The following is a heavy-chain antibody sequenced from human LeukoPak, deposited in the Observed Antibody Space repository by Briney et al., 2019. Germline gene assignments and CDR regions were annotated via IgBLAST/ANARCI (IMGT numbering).Heavy chain of an antibody. CDR3: VRDYSYAFDI. CDR1: GFTFSSYA. J-gene: IGHJ3*02. Sequence: GGSLRLSCAASGFTFSSYAMSWVRQAPGKGLEWVSHMSSGTISYADSVKGRFTISRDNAKNSLFLQMNSLRDEDTAVYYCVRDYSYAFDIWGQGTVVTVSS. D-gene: IGHD2-21*01. CDR2: MSSGTI. V-gene: IGHV3-48*02.